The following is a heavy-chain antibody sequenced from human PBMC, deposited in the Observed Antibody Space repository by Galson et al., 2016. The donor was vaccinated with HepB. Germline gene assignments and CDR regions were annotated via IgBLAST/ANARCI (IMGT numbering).Heavy chain of an antibody. J-gene: IGHJ4*02. CDR3: AKCPPGTRGSLDS. CDR1: GFTFNSYA. CDR2: ISDNGHAT. D-gene: IGHD1-14*01. Sequence: SLRLSCAGSGFTFNSYAMNWVRQAPGKGLEWISLISDNGHATYYADPVRGRFSIARDNSKNTLYVQMNSLRADDTAVYYCAKCPPGTRGSLDSWGQGTLVTVSS. V-gene: IGHV3-23*01.